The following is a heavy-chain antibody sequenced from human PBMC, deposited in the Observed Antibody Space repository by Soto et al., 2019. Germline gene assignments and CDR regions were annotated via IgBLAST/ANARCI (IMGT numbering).Heavy chain of an antibody. D-gene: IGHD3-22*01. V-gene: IGHV3-23*01. CDR2: ISGSGSST. J-gene: IGHJ6*03. CDR1: GFTFSSYA. CDR3: AFAEMTCYDGSSKASDYSYYYMDV. Sequence: PGGSLRLSCAASGFTFSSYAMSWVRQAPGKGLEWVSAISGSGSSTYYADSVKGRFTISRDNSKNTLYLQMNSLRAEDTAVYYCAFAEMTCYDGSSKASDYSYYYMDVWGKGTTVTVSS.